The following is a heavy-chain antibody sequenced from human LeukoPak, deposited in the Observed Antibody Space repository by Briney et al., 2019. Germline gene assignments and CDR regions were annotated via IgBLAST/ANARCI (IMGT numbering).Heavy chain of an antibody. CDR2: ISTSSYYI. V-gene: IGHV3-21*01. CDR3: ARDASGSSTGLIDS. D-gene: IGHD1-26*01. Sequence: GGSLRLSCAAPGFTLRSYNMHWVPQAPGKGLEWVSYISTSSYYIYYADSVKGRFTISRDDAKNSLFLQMNSLRAEDTAIYYCARDASGSSTGLIDSWGQGTLVTVSS. CDR1: GFTLRSYN. J-gene: IGHJ4*02.